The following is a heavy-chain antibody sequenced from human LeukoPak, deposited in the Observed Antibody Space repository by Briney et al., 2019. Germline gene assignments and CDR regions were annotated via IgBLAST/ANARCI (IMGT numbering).Heavy chain of an antibody. D-gene: IGHD2-2*02. Sequence: SETLSLTCAVYGGSFSGYYRSWIRQPPGKGLEWIGEINHSGSTNYNPSLKSRVTISVDTSKNQFPLKLSSVTAADTAVYYCARVFLGYCSSTSCYNRWYFDYWGQGTLVTVSS. CDR2: INHSGST. V-gene: IGHV4-34*01. J-gene: IGHJ4*02. CDR3: ARVFLGYCSSTSCYNRWYFDY. CDR1: GGSFSGYY.